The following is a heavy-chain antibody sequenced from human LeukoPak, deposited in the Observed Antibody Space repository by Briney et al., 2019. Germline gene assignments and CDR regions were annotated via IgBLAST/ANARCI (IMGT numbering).Heavy chain of an antibody. CDR3: ARLWGYSYGYLDY. J-gene: IGHJ4*02. V-gene: IGHV4-39*01. CDR1: GGSITTSTYY. D-gene: IGHD5-18*01. CDR2: IYYTGST. Sequence: PSETLSLTCTVSGGSITTSTYYWGWIRQPPGKALEGVGSIYYTGSTYYNPSLKSRLTISVDASKNQFSLRLNPVTAADTAVYYCARLWGYSYGYLDYWGQGTLVTVSS.